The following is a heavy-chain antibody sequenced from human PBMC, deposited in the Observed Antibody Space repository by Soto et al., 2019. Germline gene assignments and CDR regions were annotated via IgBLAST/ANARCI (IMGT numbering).Heavy chain of an antibody. CDR2: IMQDGSDK. J-gene: IGHJ6*02. V-gene: IGHV3-7*01. Sequence: EVQLVESGGGLVQPGGSLRLSSTASGFSLSTSWMTWVRQAPGNGLEWVANIMQDGSDKYYVDSVKGRFTISRDNAKNSLYLQMTSLRAEDTAVYYCASKRLYFYGLDVWGQGTTVTVSS. CDR1: GFSLSTSW. CDR3: ASKRLYFYGLDV.